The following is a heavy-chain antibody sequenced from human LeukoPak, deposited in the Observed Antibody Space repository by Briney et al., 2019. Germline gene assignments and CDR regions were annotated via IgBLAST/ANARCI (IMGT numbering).Heavy chain of an antibody. V-gene: IGHV1-58*02. CDR2: IVVGSGNT. CDR1: GFTFTSSA. CDR3: AAETYDSSGYYYFDY. D-gene: IGHD3-22*01. J-gene: IGHJ4*02. Sequence: ASVKVSCKASGFTFTSSAMQWVRQARGQRLEWIGWIVVGSGNTNYAQKFQERVTITRDMSTSTAYMELSSLRSEDTAVYYCAAETYDSSGYYYFDYWGQGTLATVSS.